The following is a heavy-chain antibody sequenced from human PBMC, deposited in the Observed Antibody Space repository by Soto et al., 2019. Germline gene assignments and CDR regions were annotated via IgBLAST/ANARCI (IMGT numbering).Heavy chain of an antibody. J-gene: IGHJ6*02. D-gene: IGHD6-19*01. Sequence: KTSETLSLTCTVSGASISSYYWSWIRKPPGKGLEWIGYIFFTGSTDYNPSLKSRVTISIDTSKKQFSLKLSSVTAADTAVYYCARRIAVAGYYYYYGMDVWGQGTTVTVSS. CDR1: GASISSYY. V-gene: IGHV4-59*08. CDR3: ARRIAVAGYYYYYGMDV. CDR2: IFFTGST.